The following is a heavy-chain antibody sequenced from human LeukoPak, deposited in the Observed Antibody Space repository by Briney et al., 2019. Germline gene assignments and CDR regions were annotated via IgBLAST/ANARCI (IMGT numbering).Heavy chain of an antibody. CDR1: GGSIRSSSYC. V-gene: IGHV4-39*07. Sequence: SETLSLTCTVSGGSIRSSSYCWGWLRQPPGKGLEWIGGIDYSGSTHNHPSLKIILSISIHMSTTPFSLKLTSVTAADTAVYYCAREKYYYDSSSQHHGWFDPWGQGTLVTVSS. CDR2: IDYSGST. D-gene: IGHD3-22*01. J-gene: IGHJ5*02. CDR3: AREKYYYDSSSQHHGWFDP.